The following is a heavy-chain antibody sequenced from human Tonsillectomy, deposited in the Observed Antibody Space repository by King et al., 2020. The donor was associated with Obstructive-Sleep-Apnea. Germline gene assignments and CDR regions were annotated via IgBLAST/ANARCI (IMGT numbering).Heavy chain of an antibody. J-gene: IGHJ2*01. CDR3: ARGTDGYLDL. CDR1: GYRFTNFW. V-gene: IGHV5-51*01. Sequence: VQLVESGAEVKRPGESLKISCKGSGYRFTNFWIGWVRQMPGKGLEWMGIIFPGDSDTTYSPSFRGQVTISADQSISTAYLQWSRLKASDTAMYYCARGTDGYLDLWGHGTLVTVSS. CDR2: IFPGDSDT.